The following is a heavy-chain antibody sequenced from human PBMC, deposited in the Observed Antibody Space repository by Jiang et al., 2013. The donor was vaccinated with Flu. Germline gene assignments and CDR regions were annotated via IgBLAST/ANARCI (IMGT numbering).Heavy chain of an antibody. V-gene: IGHV4-39*01. CDR3: ARGRDGSAYYFDY. CDR1: GGSISSSTYY. D-gene: IGHD3-22*01. Sequence: GSGLVKPSETLSLTCTVSGGSISSSTYYWGWIRQPPGKGLEWIGSMFYSGSTYYSPSLKSRVTISVDTSKNQFSLKLSSVTAADTAVYYCARGRDGSAYYFDYWGQGTLVTVSS. J-gene: IGHJ4*02. CDR2: MFYSGST.